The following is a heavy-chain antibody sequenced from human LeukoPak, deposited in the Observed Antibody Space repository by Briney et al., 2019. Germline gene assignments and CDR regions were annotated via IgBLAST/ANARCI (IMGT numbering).Heavy chain of an antibody. CDR2: INHSGST. J-gene: IGHJ4*02. CDR1: GFTFSSYE. V-gene: IGHV4-34*08. D-gene: IGHD3-10*01. Sequence: GSLRLSCAASGFTFSSYEMNWVRQAPGKGLEWIGEINHSGSTNYNPSLKSRVTISVDTSKNQFSLKLSSVTAADTAVYYCVTYYYGSGSYFHWGQGTLVTVSS. CDR3: VTYYYGSGSYFH.